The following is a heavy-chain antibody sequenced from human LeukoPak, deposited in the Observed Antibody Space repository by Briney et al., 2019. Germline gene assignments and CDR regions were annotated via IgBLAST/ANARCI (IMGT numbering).Heavy chain of an antibody. CDR2: IYTSGRT. Sequence: SETLSLTCTVSGGSICSYYWSWIRQPAGKGLEWIGRIYTSGRTNYNPSLKSRVTMSVDTSKNQFSLKLSSVTAADTAVYYCARTDFWSGTHFDYWGQGTLVTVSS. CDR3: ARTDFWSGTHFDY. J-gene: IGHJ4*02. CDR1: GGSICSYY. V-gene: IGHV4-4*07. D-gene: IGHD3-3*01.